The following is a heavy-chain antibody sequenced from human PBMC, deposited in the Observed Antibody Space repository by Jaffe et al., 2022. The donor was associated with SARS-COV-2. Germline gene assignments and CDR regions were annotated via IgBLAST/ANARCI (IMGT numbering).Heavy chain of an antibody. J-gene: IGHJ4*02. Sequence: EVQLVESGGVVVQPGGSLRLSCAASGFTFDDYTMHWVRQAPGKGLEWVSLISWDGGSTYYADSVKGRFTISRDNSKNSLYLQMNSLRTEDTALYYCAKDNQGGSGSLTIDYWGQGTLVTVSS. CDR3: AKDNQGGSGSLTIDY. V-gene: IGHV3-43*01. CDR1: GFTFDDYT. CDR2: ISWDGGST. D-gene: IGHD3-10*01.